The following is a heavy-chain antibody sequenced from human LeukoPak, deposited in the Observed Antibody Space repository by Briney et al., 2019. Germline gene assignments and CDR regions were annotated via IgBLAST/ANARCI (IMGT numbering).Heavy chain of an antibody. CDR2: ISSSSYI. Sequence: GGSLRLSCAASGFTFSSYSMNWVRQAPGKGLEWVSSISSSSYIYYADSVKGRFTISRDNAKNSLYLQMNSLRAEDTAVYYCARVELVAGTSDWGQGTLVTVSS. D-gene: IGHD6-19*01. J-gene: IGHJ4*02. V-gene: IGHV3-21*01. CDR1: GFTFSSYS. CDR3: ARVELVAGTSD.